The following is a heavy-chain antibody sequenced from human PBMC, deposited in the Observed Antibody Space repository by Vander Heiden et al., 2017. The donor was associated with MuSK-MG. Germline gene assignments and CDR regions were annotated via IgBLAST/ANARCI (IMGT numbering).Heavy chain of an antibody. CDR1: GFTFDDYA. D-gene: IGHD3-10*01. CDR3: AKGELGSGSYYDYYYYYMDV. Sequence: ELQLVESGGGLVQPGRSLRLSGAASGFTFDDYAMHWVRQAPGKGLEWVSGISWNSGSIGYADSVKGRFIISRDNAKNSLYLQMDSLRAEDTALYYCAKGELGSGSYYDYYYYYMDVWGKGTTVTVSS. J-gene: IGHJ6*03. V-gene: IGHV3-9*01. CDR2: ISWNSGSI.